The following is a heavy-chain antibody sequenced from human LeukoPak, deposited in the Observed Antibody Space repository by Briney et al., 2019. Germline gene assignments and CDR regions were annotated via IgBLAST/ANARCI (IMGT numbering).Heavy chain of an antibody. V-gene: IGHV4-59*01. CDR3: ARDSPYYDFWSATARMAFDI. CDR1: GGSISSYY. J-gene: IGHJ3*02. Sequence: SETLSLTCTVSGGSISSYYWSWIRQPPGKGLEWIGYIYYSGSTNYNPSLKSRVTISVDTSKNQFSLKLSSVTAADTAVYYCARDSPYYDFWSATARMAFDIWGQGTMVTVSS. D-gene: IGHD3-3*01. CDR2: IYYSGST.